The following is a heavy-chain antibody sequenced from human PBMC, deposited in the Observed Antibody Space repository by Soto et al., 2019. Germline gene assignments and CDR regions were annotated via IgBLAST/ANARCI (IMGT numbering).Heavy chain of an antibody. CDR2: ISSSISYI. CDR1: GFTFSSSS. CDR3: ARALSGYSSGWYAVRGNWFDP. V-gene: IGHV3-21*01. Sequence: GGSLRLSCAASGFTFSSSSMNWVRQAPGKGLEWVSSISSSISYIYYADSVKGRFTISRDNAKNSLYLQMNSLRAEDTAVYYCARALSGYSSGWYAVRGNWFDPWGQGTLVTVSS. D-gene: IGHD6-19*01. J-gene: IGHJ5*02.